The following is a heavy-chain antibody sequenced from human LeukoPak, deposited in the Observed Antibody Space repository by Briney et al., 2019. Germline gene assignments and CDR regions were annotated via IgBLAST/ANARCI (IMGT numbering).Heavy chain of an antibody. V-gene: IGHV3-7*01. CDR1: GFTFATYW. CDR2: IKPDGSET. CDR3: GVVV. J-gene: IGHJ6*02. Sequence: GGSLRLSCAASGFTFATYWMSWVRKAPGKGLEWVANIKPDGSETYYVDSVEGRFTISRDNAKNSLYLQMNSLRLDDTAVYYCGVVVWGQGTTVTVSS.